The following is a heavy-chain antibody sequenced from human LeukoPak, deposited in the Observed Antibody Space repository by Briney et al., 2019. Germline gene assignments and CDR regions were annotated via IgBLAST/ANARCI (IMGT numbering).Heavy chain of an antibody. V-gene: IGHV4-59*01. CDR3: ARDQEVVAGTDGWFDP. D-gene: IGHD6-19*01. CDR1: GFTFRKYW. J-gene: IGHJ5*02. Sequence: PGGSLRLSCAASGFTFRKYWMSWVRQAPGKGLEWIGYIYYSGSTNYNPSLKSRVTISVDTSKNQFSLKLSSVTAADTAVYYCARDQEVVAGTDGWFDPWGQGTLVTVSS. CDR2: IYYSGST.